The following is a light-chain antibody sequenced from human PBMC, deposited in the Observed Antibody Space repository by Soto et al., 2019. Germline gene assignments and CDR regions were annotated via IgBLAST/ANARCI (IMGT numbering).Light chain of an antibody. Sequence: EIVLTQSPATLSLSPGERATLSCRASQSVSSYLAWYQQKPGQAPRLLIYDASNRATGIPARFSGSGSGTDFTHTISSLEPDDFAVYYCQQYSNWPPLYTCGRGTKLEIK. CDR2: DAS. CDR3: QQYSNWPPLYT. CDR1: QSVSSY. V-gene: IGKV3-11*01. J-gene: IGKJ2*01.